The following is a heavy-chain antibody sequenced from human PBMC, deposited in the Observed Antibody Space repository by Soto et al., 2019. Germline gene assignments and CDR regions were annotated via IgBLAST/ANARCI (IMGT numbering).Heavy chain of an antibody. CDR2: INHSGST. CDR1: GGSFSGYY. Sequence: SETLSLTCAVYGGSFSGYYWSWIRQPPGKGLEWIGEINHSGSTNYNPSLKSRVTISVDNAKNTLYLQMNSLGADDTAVYYCARDTNGLPYWGQGTLVTVSS. D-gene: IGHD6-19*01. V-gene: IGHV4-34*01. J-gene: IGHJ4*02. CDR3: ARDTNGLPY.